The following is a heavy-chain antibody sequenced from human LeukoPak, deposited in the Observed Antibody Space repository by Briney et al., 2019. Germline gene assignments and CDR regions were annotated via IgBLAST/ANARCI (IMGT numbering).Heavy chain of an antibody. CDR1: GYTLTTYG. CDR3: AREDIAVTDIVY. D-gene: IGHD6-19*01. CDR2: INTHNGNT. V-gene: IGHV1-18*01. J-gene: IGHJ4*02. Sequence: ASVKVSCKASGYTLTTYGISWVRQAPGQGLEWMGWINTHNGNTNYAQKFQGRVTMTRDTSTSTAYMELTSLRSDDTAVYYCAREDIAVTDIVYWGQGTLVTVSS.